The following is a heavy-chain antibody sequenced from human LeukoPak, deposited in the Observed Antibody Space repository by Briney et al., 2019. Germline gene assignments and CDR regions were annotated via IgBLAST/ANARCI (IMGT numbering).Heavy chain of an antibody. CDR3: ARAVAGTGYFQH. D-gene: IGHD6-19*01. J-gene: IGHJ1*01. CDR1: GGSSSGYY. CDR2: INHSGST. Sequence: SETLSLTCAVYGGSSSGYYWSWIRQPPGKGLEWIGEINHSGSTNYNPSLKSRVTISVDTSKNQFSLKLSSVTAADTAVYYCARAVAGTGYFQHWGQGTLVTVSS. V-gene: IGHV4-34*01.